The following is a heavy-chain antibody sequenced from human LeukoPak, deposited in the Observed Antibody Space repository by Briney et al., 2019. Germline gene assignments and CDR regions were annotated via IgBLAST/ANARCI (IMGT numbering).Heavy chain of an antibody. CDR3: ARYDFWSGYYLDY. CDR2: INPNSGGT. D-gene: IGHD3-3*01. CDR1: GYTFTGYY. J-gene: IGHJ4*02. Sequence: ASVNVSCKASGYTFTGYYMHWVRQAPGQGLEWMGWINPNSGGTNYAQKFQGRVTMTRDTSISTAYMELSRLRSDDTAVYYCARYDFWSGYYLDYWGQGTLVTVSS. V-gene: IGHV1-2*02.